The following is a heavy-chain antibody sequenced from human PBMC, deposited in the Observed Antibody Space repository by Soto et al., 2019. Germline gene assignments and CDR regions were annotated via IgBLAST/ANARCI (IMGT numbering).Heavy chain of an antibody. CDR1: GFTFSIYG. J-gene: IGHJ4*02. D-gene: IGHD3-10*01. CDR2: ISGSGAST. Sequence: EVQLLESGGGLVQPGGSLRLSCAASGFTFSIYGMTWVRQAPGKGLEWVSAISGSGASTYYADSVKGRFPISRDNSKNTLYLQMSSRRAEDTAIYYCAILGSGSAYWGQGTLVTVSS. CDR3: AILGSGSAY. V-gene: IGHV3-23*01.